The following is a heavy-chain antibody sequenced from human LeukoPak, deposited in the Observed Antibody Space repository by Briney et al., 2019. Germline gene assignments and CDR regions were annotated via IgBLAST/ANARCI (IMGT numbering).Heavy chain of an antibody. CDR1: GGSISNYY. D-gene: IGHD3-22*01. CDR3: ARRAFSSGYYYFDY. V-gene: IGHV4-59*08. J-gene: IGHJ4*02. CDR2: IYYSGST. Sequence: SETLSLTCTVSGGSISNYYWNWIRQPPGKGLEWIGYIYYSGSTNYNPSLKSRVTISVDTSKNQFSLKLSSVTAADTAVYYCARRAFSSGYYYFDYWGQGTLVTVSS.